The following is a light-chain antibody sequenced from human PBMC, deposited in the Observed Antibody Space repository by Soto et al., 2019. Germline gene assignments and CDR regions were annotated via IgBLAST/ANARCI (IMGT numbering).Light chain of an antibody. CDR2: GAS. J-gene: IGKJ1*01. CDR1: QSVSSSY. V-gene: IGKV3-20*01. Sequence: EIVLTQSPGTLSLSPGERATLSCRASQSVSSSYLAWYQQKPGQPPRILIYGASSRATGIPDRFSGGGSGTDFTLTISRLDPEYVAVYYCQQYESSRTFGQGTKVDIK. CDR3: QQYESSRT.